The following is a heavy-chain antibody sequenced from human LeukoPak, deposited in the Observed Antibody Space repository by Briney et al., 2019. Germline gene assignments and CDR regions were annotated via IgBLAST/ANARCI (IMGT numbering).Heavy chain of an antibody. Sequence: GGSLRLSCAASGFTFSSYGMHWVRQAPGKGREWVAVIWYDGSNKYYADSVKGRFTISRDNSKNTLYLQMNSLRAEDTAVYYCARDRRPSTVTTSLDAFDIWGQGTMVIVSS. CDR1: GFTFSSYG. V-gene: IGHV3-33*01. CDR2: IWYDGSNK. J-gene: IGHJ3*02. D-gene: IGHD4-17*01. CDR3: ARDRRPSTVTTSLDAFDI.